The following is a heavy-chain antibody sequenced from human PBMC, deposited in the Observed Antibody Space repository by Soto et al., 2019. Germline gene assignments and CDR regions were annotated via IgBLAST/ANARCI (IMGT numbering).Heavy chain of an antibody. Sequence: QVQLVESGGGVVQPGRSLRLSCVASGFTFSSYGMHWVRQAPGKGLEWVAIISYDGSNTYYADSVKGRFTISRDNSKNTLYLQRNSPRAEDTSVYYCAKEGGLSGSYYISSPYYFDYWGQGTLVTVSS. CDR1: GFTFSSYG. CDR3: AKEGGLSGSYYISSPYYFDY. CDR2: ISYDGSNT. J-gene: IGHJ4*02. V-gene: IGHV3-30*18. D-gene: IGHD1-26*01.